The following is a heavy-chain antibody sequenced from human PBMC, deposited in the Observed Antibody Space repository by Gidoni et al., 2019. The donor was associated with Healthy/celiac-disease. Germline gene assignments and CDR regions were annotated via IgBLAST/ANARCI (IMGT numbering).Heavy chain of an antibody. CDR1: GFTFSSYA. D-gene: IGHD2-2*01. V-gene: IGHV3-23*01. CDR3: AKLRTGAPAANQIFYYYYGMDV. Sequence: EVQLLESGGGLVQPGGSLRLSCAASGFTFSSYAMSWVSQAPGKGLEWVSAISGSGGSTYYADSVKGRFTISRDNSKNTLYLQMNSLRAEDTAVYYCAKLRTGAPAANQIFYYYYGMDVWGQGTTVTVSS. CDR2: ISGSGGST. J-gene: IGHJ6*02.